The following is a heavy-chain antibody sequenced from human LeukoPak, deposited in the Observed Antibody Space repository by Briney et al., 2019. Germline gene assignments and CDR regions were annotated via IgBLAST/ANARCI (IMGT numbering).Heavy chain of an antibody. CDR3: ARDSHYSYGPFFDY. V-gene: IGHV3-48*03. CDR1: GFTFSSYE. D-gene: IGHD5-18*01. J-gene: IGHJ4*02. CDR2: ISSSGSTI. Sequence: GGSLRLSCAASGFTFSSYEMNWVRQAPGKGLEWVSYISSSGSTIYYADSVKGRFVISRDNAKNSLYLQMNSLRAEDTAVYYCARDSHYSYGPFFDYWGQGTLVTVSS.